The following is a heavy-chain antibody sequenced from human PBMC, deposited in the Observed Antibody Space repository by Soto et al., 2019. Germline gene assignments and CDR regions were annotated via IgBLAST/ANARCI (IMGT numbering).Heavy chain of an antibody. Sequence: QVQLVQSGAEVKKPGSSVKVSCKASGGTFGSQGIAWVRQAPGQGLEWMGGFIAMLGTPTYAKKVQGRATISADESLTSSYLELRSLRSEDTGEYFCARGAMANFDYWGQGTVVTVSS. V-gene: IGHV1-69*01. J-gene: IGHJ4*02. CDR1: GGTFGSQG. CDR2: FIAMLGTP. D-gene: IGHD5-18*01. CDR3: ARGAMANFDY.